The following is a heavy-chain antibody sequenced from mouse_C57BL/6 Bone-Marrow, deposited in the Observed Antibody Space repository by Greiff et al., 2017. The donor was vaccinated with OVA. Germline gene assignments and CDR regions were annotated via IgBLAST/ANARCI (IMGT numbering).Heavy chain of an antibody. CDR1: GFNITDDY. Sequence: EVQLQQSGAELMRPGASVKLSCTASGFNITDDYMHWVKQRPEQGLEWIGWIDPANGDTEYASKFQGKATITADTSSNTAYLQLSSLTSEDTAVYYCTSYGNFDYWGQGTTLTVSS. CDR2: IDPANGDT. V-gene: IGHV14-4*01. D-gene: IGHD2-1*01. J-gene: IGHJ2*01. CDR3: TSYGNFDY.